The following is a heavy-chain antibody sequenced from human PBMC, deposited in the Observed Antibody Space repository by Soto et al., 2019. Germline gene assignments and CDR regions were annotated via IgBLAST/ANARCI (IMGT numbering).Heavy chain of an antibody. Sequence: SETLSLTCAVYGGSFSGYYWSWIRQPPGKGLEWIGEINHSGSTNYNPSLKSRVTISVDTSKNQFPLKLSSVTAADTAVYYCARGAWMLYAIPRFRAFDIWGQGTMVTVSS. J-gene: IGHJ3*02. D-gene: IGHD2-8*01. CDR1: GGSFSGYY. CDR2: INHSGST. CDR3: ARGAWMLYAIPRFRAFDI. V-gene: IGHV4-34*01.